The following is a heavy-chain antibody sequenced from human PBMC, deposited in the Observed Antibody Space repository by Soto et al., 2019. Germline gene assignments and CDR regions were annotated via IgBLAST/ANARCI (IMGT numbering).Heavy chain of an antibody. CDR3: ATSSGGIVVVPAAIGDYYYYRMDV. J-gene: IGHJ6*02. V-gene: IGHV1-8*01. Sequence: QVQLVQSGAEVKKPGASVKVSCKASGYTFTSYDINWVRQATGQGLEWMGWMNPNSGNTGYAQKFQGRVTMTRNTSISTAYMELSSLRSEDTAVYYCATSSGGIVVVPAAIGDYYYYRMDVWGQGTTVTVSS. CDR1: GYTFTSYD. CDR2: MNPNSGNT. D-gene: IGHD2-2*01.